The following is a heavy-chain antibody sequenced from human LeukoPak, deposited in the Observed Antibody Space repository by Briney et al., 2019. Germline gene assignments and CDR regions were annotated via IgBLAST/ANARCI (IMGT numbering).Heavy chain of an antibody. Sequence: RASVKVSCKASGYTFTSYGISWVRQAPGQGLEWMGWISAYNGNTNYAQKLQGRVTMTTDTSTSTAYMELSSLRSEDTAVYYCATDSGYSGSYYREHHLHTPDAFDIWGQGTMVTVSS. J-gene: IGHJ3*02. D-gene: IGHD1-26*01. CDR2: ISAYNGNT. CDR3: ATDSGYSGSYYREHHLHTPDAFDI. CDR1: GYTFTSYG. V-gene: IGHV1-18*01.